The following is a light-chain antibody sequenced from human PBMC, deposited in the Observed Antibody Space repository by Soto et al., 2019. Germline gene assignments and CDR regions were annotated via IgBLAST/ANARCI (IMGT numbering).Light chain of an antibody. CDR1: QSLLLGDGKTY. Sequence: DVVMTQHPLSLSVTPVQPASISCKSTQSLLLGDGKTYLAWYLQKPEQSPQLLIYLASYRASGVPDRFSGSGSGTDFTLTINRVEAEDVGIYYCMQALQTPRTFGQGAKV. J-gene: IGKJ1*01. CDR2: LAS. CDR3: MQALQTPRT. V-gene: IGKV2-28*01.